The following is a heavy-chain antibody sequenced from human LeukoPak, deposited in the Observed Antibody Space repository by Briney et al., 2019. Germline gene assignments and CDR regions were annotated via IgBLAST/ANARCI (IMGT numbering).Heavy chain of an antibody. CDR1: GGSISSYY. Sequence: PSETLSLTCTFSGGSISSYYWSWIRQPPGKGLEWIGYMYYSGSPNYNPSLKSRVTISVDRSTNQLSLKLSSVTAADTAVYYCARHGEQQLVRRWFDSWGQGTLVTVSS. J-gene: IGHJ5*01. CDR2: MYYSGSP. CDR3: ARHGEQQLVRRWFDS. V-gene: IGHV4-59*08. D-gene: IGHD6-13*01.